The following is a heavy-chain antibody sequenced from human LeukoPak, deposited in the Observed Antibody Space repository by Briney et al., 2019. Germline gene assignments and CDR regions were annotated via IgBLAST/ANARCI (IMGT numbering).Heavy chain of an antibody. D-gene: IGHD3-3*01. CDR2: IIPIFGTA. J-gene: IGHJ4*02. V-gene: IGHV1-69*06. CDR3: ASSLRFLEWFPY. Sequence: ASVKVSCKASGGTFSSYAISWVRQAPGQGLEWMGGIIPIFGTANYAQKFQGRVTITADKSTSTAYMELSSLRSEDTAVYYCASSLRFLEWFPYWGQGTLVTVSS. CDR1: GGTFSSYA.